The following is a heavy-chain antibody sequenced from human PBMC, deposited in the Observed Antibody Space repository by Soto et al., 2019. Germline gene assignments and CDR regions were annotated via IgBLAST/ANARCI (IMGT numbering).Heavy chain of an antibody. CDR2: ISAYNGNT. Sequence: QVQLVQSGAEVKKPGASVKVSCKASGYTFTSYGISWVRQAPGQGLEWMGWISAYNGNTNYAQKLQGRVTMTTDTSTSTADRELRSLRSDDTAVYYCARDRGYCSSTSCYAGGWFDPWGQGTLVTVSS. CDR3: ARDRGYCSSTSCYAGGWFDP. J-gene: IGHJ5*02. D-gene: IGHD2-2*03. V-gene: IGHV1-18*01. CDR1: GYTFTSYG.